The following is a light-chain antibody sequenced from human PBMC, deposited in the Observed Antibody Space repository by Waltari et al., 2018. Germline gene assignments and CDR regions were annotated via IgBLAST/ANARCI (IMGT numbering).Light chain of an antibody. CDR1: SSAIVGHCV. Sequence: QSARTQPASVSGSPGQSIPISCTASSSAIVGHCVLAWYQLHSGAAPKVIIYEHFKRPSGVSDRFSGSKSGNTASLTISGLQAEDEGDYFCCSYAPSPTFVLFGGGTKLTVL. J-gene: IGLJ2*01. V-gene: IGLV2-23*02. CDR2: EHF. CDR3: CSYAPSPTFVL.